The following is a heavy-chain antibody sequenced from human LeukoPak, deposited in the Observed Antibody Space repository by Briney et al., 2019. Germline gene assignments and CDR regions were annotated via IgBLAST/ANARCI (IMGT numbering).Heavy chain of an antibody. J-gene: IGHJ3*02. CDR2: ISSSSSTI. V-gene: IGHV3-48*04. CDR1: GFTFSSYA. D-gene: IGHD4-23*01. Sequence: GGSLRLSCAASGFTFSSYAMSWVRQAPGKGLEWVSYISSSSSTIYYADSVKGRFTISRDNAKNSLYLQMNSLRAEDTAVYYCARARATVVTRDAFDIWGQGTMVTVSS. CDR3: ARARATVVTRDAFDI.